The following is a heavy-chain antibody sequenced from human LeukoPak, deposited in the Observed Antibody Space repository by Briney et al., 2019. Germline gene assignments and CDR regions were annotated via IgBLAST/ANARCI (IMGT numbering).Heavy chain of an antibody. D-gene: IGHD2-21*02. J-gene: IGHJ4*02. CDR1: GFTFSNYG. CDR3: ARAYCGGDCYYFLGSDS. CDR2: IWYDGSNK. V-gene: IGHV3-33*08. Sequence: PGGSLRLSCAASGFTFSNYGMHWVRQAPGKGLEWVAVIWYDGSNKYYADSVKGRFTISRDNSKNTLYLQMNSLRAEDTAVYYCARAYCGGDCYYFLGSDSWGQGTLVTVSS.